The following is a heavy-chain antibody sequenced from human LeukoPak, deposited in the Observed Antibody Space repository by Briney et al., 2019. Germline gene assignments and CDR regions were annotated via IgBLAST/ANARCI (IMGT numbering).Heavy chain of an antibody. CDR3: ARVGQRTMIVVVFDGMDV. CDR1: GYTFTSYG. Sequence: ASVKVSCKASGYTFTSYGISWVRQAPGQGLEWMGWISAYNGNTNYAQKLQGRVTMTTDTSTSTAYMELRSLRSDDTAVYYCARVGQRTMIVVVFDGMDVWGQGTTVTVS. J-gene: IGHJ6*02. CDR2: ISAYNGNT. D-gene: IGHD3-22*01. V-gene: IGHV1-18*01.